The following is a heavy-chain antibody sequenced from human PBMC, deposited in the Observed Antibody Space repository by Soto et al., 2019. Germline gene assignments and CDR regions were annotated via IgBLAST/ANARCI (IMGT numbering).Heavy chain of an antibody. J-gene: IGHJ5*02. CDR1: GGSISSSSYS. D-gene: IGHD2-15*01. CDR2: IYYSVST. CDR3: ARLGRENCSGGSCYSGPIFDLPPKNWFDP. V-gene: IGHV4-39*01. Sequence: SATLSLTCTVSGGSISSSSYSWRWIRQPPGQGLEWIWSIYYSVSTYYTPSLKSRVTISVDTSQNPFSLKLSSVTAADTAVYYWARLGRENCSGGSCYSGPIFDLPPKNWFDPWGQGTLVTVSS.